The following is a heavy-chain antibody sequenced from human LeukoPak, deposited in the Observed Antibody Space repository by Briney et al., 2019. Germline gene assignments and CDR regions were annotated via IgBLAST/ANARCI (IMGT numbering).Heavy chain of an antibody. D-gene: IGHD5-18*01. J-gene: IGHJ5*02. V-gene: IGHV1-69*13. CDR3: ATDTGNGYPNWFDP. CDR1: GGTFSNYA. Sequence: SVKVSCKASGGTFSNYAISWVRQAPGQGLEWMGGIIPIFDTTQYAHTFQGRVRITADGSTGIAYMELSSLRPEDTAVYYCATDTGNGYPNWFDPWGQGTLVTVSS. CDR2: IIPIFDTT.